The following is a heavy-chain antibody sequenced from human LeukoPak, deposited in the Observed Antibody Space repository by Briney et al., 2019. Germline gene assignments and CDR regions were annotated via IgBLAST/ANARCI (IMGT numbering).Heavy chain of an antibody. CDR1: GITFSSYW. Sequence: GGSLRLSCAVSGITFSSYWMHWVRQDPGRGLLWVSRINIQGTYTNYADSVKGRFTISRDNAKNTLYLQMSSLRADDTAVYYCVIDLGDYNDFWGQGTLVSVSS. CDR2: INIQGTYT. J-gene: IGHJ4*02. V-gene: IGHV3-74*01. CDR3: VIDLGDYNDF. D-gene: IGHD2-15*01.